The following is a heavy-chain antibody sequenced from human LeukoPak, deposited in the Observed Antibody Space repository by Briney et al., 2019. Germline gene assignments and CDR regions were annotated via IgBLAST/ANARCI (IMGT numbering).Heavy chain of an antibody. CDR2: IYYSGST. D-gene: IGHD3-10*01. Sequence: SETLSLTCTVSGGSISSSSYYWGWLRPPPGKGLEWIGSIYYSGSTYYNPSLKSRVTISVDTSKNQFPLKLSSVTAADTAVYYCARRNYYGSGSPVSWGQGTLVTVSS. CDR1: GGSISSSSYY. V-gene: IGHV4-39*06. CDR3: ARRNYYGSGSPVS. J-gene: IGHJ5*02.